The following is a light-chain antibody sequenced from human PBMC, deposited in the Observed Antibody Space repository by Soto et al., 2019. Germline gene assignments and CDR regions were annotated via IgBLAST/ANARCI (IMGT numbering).Light chain of an antibody. Sequence: IQMTQSPSSLSPSVGHRVTISCRASQGIGNALGWYQQKPGKPPKVLIYAASSLQSGVKSRFSGSGCGTAFNLTISSLQTEDFATYYCQQSYSTSWTFGEGTKVDIK. CDR3: QQSYSTSWT. CDR2: AAS. J-gene: IGKJ1*01. V-gene: IGKV1-39*01. CDR1: QGIGNA.